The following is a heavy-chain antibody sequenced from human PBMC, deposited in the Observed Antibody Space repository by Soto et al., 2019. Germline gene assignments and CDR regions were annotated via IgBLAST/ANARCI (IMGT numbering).Heavy chain of an antibody. CDR2: IIPIFGTA. Sequence: QVQLVQSGAEVKKPGSSVKVSCKASGGTFSSYAISWVRQAPGQGLEWMGGIIPIFGTANYAQKFQGRVTITADESMSTAYMELSSLRSEDTAVYYCASSLRFLEWSYYGMDVWGQGTTVTVSS. CDR1: GGTFSSYA. D-gene: IGHD3-3*01. J-gene: IGHJ6*02. CDR3: ASSLRFLEWSYYGMDV. V-gene: IGHV1-69*01.